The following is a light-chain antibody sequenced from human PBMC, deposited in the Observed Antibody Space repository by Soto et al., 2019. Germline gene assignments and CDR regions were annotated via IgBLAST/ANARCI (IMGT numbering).Light chain of an antibody. CDR3: SSYAGINNLGV. CDR2: EVN. CDR1: SSDVGGYKY. Sequence: QSALTQPPSESGSPGLSVTISCTGTSSDVGGYKYVSWYQQHPGKAPKLMIFEVNKRPSGVPDRFSGSKSGNTASLTVSGLQAEDEADYYCSSYAGINNLGVFGTGTKLTVL. J-gene: IGLJ1*01. V-gene: IGLV2-8*01.